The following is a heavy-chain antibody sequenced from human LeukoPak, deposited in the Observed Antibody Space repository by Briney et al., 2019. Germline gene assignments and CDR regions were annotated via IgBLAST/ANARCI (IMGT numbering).Heavy chain of an antibody. Sequence: SETLSLTCAVYGGSFSGYYWSWIRQPPGKGLEWIGEINHSGSTNYNPSLKSRVTISVDTSKNQFSLKLSSVTAADTAVYYCARPSGYDSSDNSDAFDIWGQGTMVTVSS. J-gene: IGHJ3*02. CDR2: INHSGST. CDR1: GGSFSGYY. D-gene: IGHD3-22*01. CDR3: ARPSGYDSSDNSDAFDI. V-gene: IGHV4-34*01.